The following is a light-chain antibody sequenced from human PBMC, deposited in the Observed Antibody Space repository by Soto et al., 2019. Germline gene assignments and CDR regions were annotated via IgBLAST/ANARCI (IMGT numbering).Light chain of an antibody. CDR2: QVT. CDR3: MSYAGGNRFV. Sequence: QSVLTQPPSASGSPGQSVTISCAGTINDVGGYNYVSWYQQHPGKVPQLMIYQVTKRPSGVPDRFSASKSDTTASLTISGLQAEDEGDYYCMSYAGGNRFVFGTATKLTVL. J-gene: IGLJ1*01. CDR1: INDVGGYNY. V-gene: IGLV2-8*01.